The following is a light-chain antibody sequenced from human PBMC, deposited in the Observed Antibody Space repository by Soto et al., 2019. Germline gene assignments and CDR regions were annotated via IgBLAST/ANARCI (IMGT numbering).Light chain of an antibody. Sequence: DFQMTQSPSYVSASVGDSVTITCRASRGVSTWLAWYQQRPGRAPELLIQTASRVQTGVPSRFSGSGSGTEFTLTISGLQPEDSAIYYCQQTNGPFTSGPGTKV. CDR2: TAS. CDR1: RGVSTW. V-gene: IGKV1-12*01. CDR3: QQTNGPFT. J-gene: IGKJ3*01.